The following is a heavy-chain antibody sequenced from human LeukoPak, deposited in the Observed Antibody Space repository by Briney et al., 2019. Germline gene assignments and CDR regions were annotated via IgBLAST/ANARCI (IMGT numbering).Heavy chain of an antibody. CDR3: ARGLGDTAMVEGY. Sequence: PSETLSLTCAVYGGSSSGYYWSWIRQPPGKGLEWIGEINHSGSTNYNPSLKSRVTISVDTSKNQFSLKLSSVTAADTAVYYCARGLGDTAMVEGYWGQGTLVTVSS. J-gene: IGHJ4*02. CDR1: GGSSSGYY. D-gene: IGHD5-18*01. V-gene: IGHV4-34*01. CDR2: INHSGST.